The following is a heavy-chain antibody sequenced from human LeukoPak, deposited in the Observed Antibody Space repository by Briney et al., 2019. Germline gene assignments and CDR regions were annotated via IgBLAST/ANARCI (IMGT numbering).Heavy chain of an antibody. Sequence: GGSLRLSCAASGFTFSSYPLNWVRQAPGKGLEWVSSIGTSGRYIYYADLVKGRFTISRDNAKNSLYLQMNSLRAEDTAVYYCARGLDNWNVYIFDYWGLGTLVTVSS. CDR3: ARGLDNWNVYIFDY. J-gene: IGHJ4*02. D-gene: IGHD1-20*01. V-gene: IGHV3-21*01. CDR1: GFTFSSYP. CDR2: IGTSGRYI.